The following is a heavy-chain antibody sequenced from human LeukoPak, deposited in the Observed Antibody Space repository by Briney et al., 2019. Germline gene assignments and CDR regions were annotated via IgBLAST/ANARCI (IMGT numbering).Heavy chain of an antibody. CDR2: IYPGDSDT. J-gene: IGHJ6*03. Sequence: KPGESLKISCKGSGYSFTSYWIGWVRQMPGKGLEWMGIIYPGDSDTRYSPSFQGQVTISADKSISTAYLQWSSLKASDTAMYYCARQYSSSSGPYYYYMDVWGKGTTVTVS. CDR3: ARQYSSSSGPYYYYMDV. CDR1: GYSFTSYW. V-gene: IGHV5-51*01. D-gene: IGHD6-13*01.